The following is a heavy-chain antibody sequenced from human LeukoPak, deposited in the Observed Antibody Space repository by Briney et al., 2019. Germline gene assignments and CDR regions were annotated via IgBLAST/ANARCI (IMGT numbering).Heavy chain of an antibody. V-gene: IGHV1-2*02. D-gene: IGHD2-2*01. CDR1: GYTFTGYY. J-gene: IGHJ6*03. CDR3: ARDQFRYCSSTSCSNYYMDV. CDR2: INPNSGGT. Sequence: ASVKVSCEASGYTFTGYYMHWVRQAPGQGLEWMGWINPNSGGTNYAQKFQGRVTMTRDTSISTAYMELSRLRSDDTAVYYCARDQFRYCSSTSCSNYYMDVWGKGTTVTVSS.